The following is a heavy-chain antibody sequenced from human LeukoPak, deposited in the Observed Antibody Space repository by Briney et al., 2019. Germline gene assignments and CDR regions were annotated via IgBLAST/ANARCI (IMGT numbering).Heavy chain of an antibody. J-gene: IGHJ4*02. Sequence: ASVKVSCKVSGYTLTELSMHWVRQAPGKGLEWMGGFDPEDGETIYAQKFQGRVTMTEDTSTDTAYMELSSLRSEDTAVYYCATDYGGNLSHLNWGQGSLVTVSS. V-gene: IGHV1-24*01. D-gene: IGHD4-23*01. CDR2: FDPEDGET. CDR3: ATDYGGNLSHLN. CDR1: GYTLTELS.